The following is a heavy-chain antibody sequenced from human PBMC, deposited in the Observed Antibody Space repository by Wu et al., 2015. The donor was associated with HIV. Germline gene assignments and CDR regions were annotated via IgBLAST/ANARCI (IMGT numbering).Heavy chain of an antibody. Sequence: QVQLLQSGAEVKKPGSSVRVSCMASGGTFSTYAISWVRQAPGQGLEWMGRIVPILGIANHAQIFQGRFTMTADKFTNTAYMELSSLRSDDTAVYYCATERTVAITHFDSWDQGTLVTVSS. CDR1: GGTFSTYA. V-gene: IGHV1-69*04. CDR2: IVPILGIA. D-gene: IGHD5-12*01. J-gene: IGHJ4*02. CDR3: ATERTVAITHFDS.